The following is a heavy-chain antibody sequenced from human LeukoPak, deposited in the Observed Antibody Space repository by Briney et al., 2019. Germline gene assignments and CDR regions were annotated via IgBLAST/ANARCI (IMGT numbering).Heavy chain of an antibody. D-gene: IGHD1-20*01. CDR3: ARVPPALYNWNDNYFDY. CDR2: INHSGST. CDR1: GGSFSGYY. V-gene: IGHV4-34*01. Sequence: SETLSLTCAVYGGSFSGYYWSWIRQPPGKGLEWIGEINHSGSTNYNPSLKSRVTISVDTSKNQFSLKLSSVTAADTAVYYCARVPPALYNWNDNYFDYWGQGTLVTVSS. J-gene: IGHJ4*02.